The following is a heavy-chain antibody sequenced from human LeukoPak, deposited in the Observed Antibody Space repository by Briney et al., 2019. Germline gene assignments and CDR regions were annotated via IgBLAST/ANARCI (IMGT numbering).Heavy chain of an antibody. D-gene: IGHD3-3*01. V-gene: IGHV4-34*01. CDR1: GGSFSGYY. J-gene: IGHJ5*02. CDR2: INRSGST. CDR3: ASSRITIFGVVWLNWFDP. Sequence: SETLSLTCAVYGGSFSGYYWSWIRQPPGKGLEWIGEINRSGSTNYNPSLKSRVTISVDTSKNQFSLKLSSVTAADTAVYYCASSRITIFGVVWLNWFDPWGQGTLVTVSS.